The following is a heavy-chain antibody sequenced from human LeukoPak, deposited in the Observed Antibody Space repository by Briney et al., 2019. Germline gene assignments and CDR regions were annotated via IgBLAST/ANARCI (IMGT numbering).Heavy chain of an antibody. CDR1: GYSISSGYY. Sequence: PSETLSLTCAVSGYSISSGYYWGWIRQPPVKGLEWIGNIYQSGSTFHNPSLKSRATISLDTSKNQFSLKLRSVTAADTAVYYCAREVGYCSRTSCLDWFDPWGQGTLVTVSS. V-gene: IGHV4-38-2*01. J-gene: IGHJ5*02. CDR2: IYQSGST. CDR3: AREVGYCSRTSCLDWFDP. D-gene: IGHD2-2*01.